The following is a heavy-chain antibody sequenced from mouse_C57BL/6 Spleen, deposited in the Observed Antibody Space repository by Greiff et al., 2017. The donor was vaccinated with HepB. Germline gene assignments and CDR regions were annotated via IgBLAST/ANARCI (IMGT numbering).Heavy chain of an antibody. Sequence: EVMLVESGPELVKPGDSVKISCKASGYSFTGYFMNWVMQSHGKSLEWIGRINPYNGDTFYNQKFKGKATLTVDKSSSTAHMELRSLTSEDSAVYYCAREGGYYDFDYWGQGTTLTVSS. CDR2: INPYNGDT. CDR3: AREGGYYDFDY. CDR1: GYSFTGYF. V-gene: IGHV1-20*01. J-gene: IGHJ2*01. D-gene: IGHD2-3*01.